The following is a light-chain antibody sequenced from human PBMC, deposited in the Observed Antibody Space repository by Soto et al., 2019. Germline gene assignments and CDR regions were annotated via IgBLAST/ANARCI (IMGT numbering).Light chain of an antibody. CDR1: QSVLCSSNHQNY. V-gene: IGKV4-1*01. CDR3: QHADSFPLIT. Sequence: DIVMTQSPGSLAVSLGERATINCKSSQSVLCSSNHQNYLAWYQQKPGQPPQLLIYWASTRESGVPDRFSGSGSGTDFTLTISSLQAEDFATYYCQHADSFPLITFGQGTRLEIK. J-gene: IGKJ5*01. CDR2: WAS.